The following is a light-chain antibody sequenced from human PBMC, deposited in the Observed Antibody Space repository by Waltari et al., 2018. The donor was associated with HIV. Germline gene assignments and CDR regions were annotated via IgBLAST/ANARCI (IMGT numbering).Light chain of an antibody. CDR3: QQYDNWPPT. V-gene: IGKV3-15*01. CDR1: QSVSSK. CDR2: GAS. J-gene: IGKJ1*01. Sequence: ITKKQSKVTLSETQGERATLSCRASQSVSSKLAWYQQKPGQAPRLLIFGASTRATGIPARFSGSGSGTQFTLTINSLHSEDFAFYYFQQYDNWPPTFGQGTRVEIK.